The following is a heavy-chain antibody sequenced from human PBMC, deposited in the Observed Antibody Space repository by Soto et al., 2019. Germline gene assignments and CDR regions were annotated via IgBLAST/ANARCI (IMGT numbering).Heavy chain of an antibody. Sequence: QVQLVQSGAEVKKPGASVKVSCKASGYTFTSYYMHWVRQAPGQGLEWMGIINASGGSTSYAQKFQGRVTMTRDTSTSTVYLELSSLRSEDTAVYYCARGREQWLLRTWPFDYWGQGTLVTVSS. CDR2: INASGGST. J-gene: IGHJ4*02. V-gene: IGHV1-46*01. CDR3: ARGREQWLLRTWPFDY. CDR1: GYTFTSYY. D-gene: IGHD6-19*01.